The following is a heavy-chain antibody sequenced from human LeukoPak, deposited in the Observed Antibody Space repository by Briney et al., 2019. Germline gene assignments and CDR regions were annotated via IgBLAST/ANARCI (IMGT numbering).Heavy chain of an antibody. CDR1: GYTFTSYD. J-gene: IGHJ4*02. D-gene: IGHD2-15*01. V-gene: IGHV1-8*01. CDR3: ARGAPGSYCSGGSCPYFDY. CDR2: VNPNSGHT. Sequence: ASVKVSCKASGYTFTSYDIDWVRQATGQGLEWMGWVNPNSGHTGYAQKFQGRVTMTTNTSISTAYMELSSLRSEDTAVYYCARGAPGSYCSGGSCPYFDYWGQGTLVSVSS.